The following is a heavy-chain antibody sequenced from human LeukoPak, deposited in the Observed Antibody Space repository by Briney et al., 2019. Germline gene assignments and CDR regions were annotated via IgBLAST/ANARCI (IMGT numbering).Heavy chain of an antibody. CDR1: VGSISSGNW. Sequence: SETLSLTCAVSVGSISSGNWWSWVRQSPGKGLEWIGEVYHNGTPNYNPSLKSRVTISADTFKNHFSLKLTSVTAADTAVYYWATTSESLVYCGGDCDPSNIWGQGTMVTVSS. CDR3: ATTSESLVYCGGDCDPSNI. D-gene: IGHD2-21*02. V-gene: IGHV4-4*02. CDR2: VYHNGTP. J-gene: IGHJ3*02.